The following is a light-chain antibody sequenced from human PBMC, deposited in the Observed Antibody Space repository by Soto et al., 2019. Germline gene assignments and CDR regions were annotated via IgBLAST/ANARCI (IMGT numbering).Light chain of an antibody. Sequence: QSVLTQPASVSGSRGQSITISCTGTSSDVGGYNYVSWYQQHPGKAPKLMIYDVSNRPSGVSKRFSGSKSGNTASLTISGLQAEDEADYYCSSYTSSSTNYVFGTGTKVTVL. CDR2: DVS. CDR3: SSYTSSSTNYV. V-gene: IGLV2-14*01. CDR1: SSDVGGYNY. J-gene: IGLJ1*01.